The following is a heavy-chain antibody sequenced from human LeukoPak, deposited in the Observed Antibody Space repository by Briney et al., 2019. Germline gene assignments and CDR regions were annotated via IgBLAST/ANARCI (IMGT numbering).Heavy chain of an antibody. CDR1: GFTFSGSA. CDR2: IRSKANSYAT. J-gene: IGHJ4*02. Sequence: RTGGSLRLSCAASGFTFSGSAMHWVRQASGKGLEWVGRIRSKANSYATAYAASVKGRFTISRDDSKNTAYLQMNSLKTEDTAVYYCTRRRYYDSSGYGKDYWGQGTLLTVSS. D-gene: IGHD3-22*01. V-gene: IGHV3-73*01. CDR3: TRRRYYDSSGYGKDY.